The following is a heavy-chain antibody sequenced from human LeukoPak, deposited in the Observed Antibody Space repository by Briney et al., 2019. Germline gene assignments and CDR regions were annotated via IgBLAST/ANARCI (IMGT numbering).Heavy chain of an antibody. CDR2: ISAYNGNT. D-gene: IGHD3-16*02. V-gene: IGHV1-18*01. J-gene: IGHJ5*02. CDR1: GYTFTSYG. Sequence: ASVKVSCKASGYTFTSYGISWVRQAPGQGLEWMGWISAYNGNTNYAQKLQGRVTMTTDTSTSTAYMELRSLRSDDTAVYYCAREKHDYVWGSYRSRWFDPWGQGTLVTVSS. CDR3: AREKHDYVWGSYRSRWFDP.